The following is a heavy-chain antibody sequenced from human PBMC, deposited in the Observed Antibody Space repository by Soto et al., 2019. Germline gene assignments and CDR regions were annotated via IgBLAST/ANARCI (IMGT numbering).Heavy chain of an antibody. V-gene: IGHV3-23*01. J-gene: IGHJ2*01. CDR1: GFTFINYA. CDR2: ISGGGDAA. CDR3: ARKILGSTTRPNYWYFDL. Sequence: EVQVLESGGGLVQPGGSLRLSCAGSGFTFINYAMNWVRQAPGKGLEWVSSISGGGDAAFFPDSVRGRFTISRENSKTTVTLQMNSLGVDDTSVYYCARKILGSTTRPNYWYFDLWGRGTLVTVSS. D-gene: IGHD7-27*01.